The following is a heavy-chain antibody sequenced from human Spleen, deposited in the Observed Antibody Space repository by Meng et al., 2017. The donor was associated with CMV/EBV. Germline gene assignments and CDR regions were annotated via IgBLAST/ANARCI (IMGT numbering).Heavy chain of an antibody. Sequence: SGGSISSSNWWSWVRQPPGKGLEWIGEIYHSGSTNYNPSLKSRVTISVDKSKNQFSLKLSSVTAADTAVYYCARDSGEVAGTGSGSTPWGQGTLVTVSS. CDR2: IYHSGST. V-gene: IGHV4-4*02. CDR1: GGSISSSNW. D-gene: IGHD6-19*01. J-gene: IGHJ5*02. CDR3: ARDSGEVAGTGSGSTP.